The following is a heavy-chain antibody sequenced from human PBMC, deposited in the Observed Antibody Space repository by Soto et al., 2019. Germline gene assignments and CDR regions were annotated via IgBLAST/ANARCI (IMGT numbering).Heavy chain of an antibody. Sequence: ASVKVSCKASGYTFTGYYMHWVRQAPGQGLEWTGWINPNSGGTNYAQKFQGWVTMTRDTSISTAYMELSRLRSDDTAVYYCARVLGHGAAGRYGMDVWGQGTTVTVSS. D-gene: IGHD6-25*01. CDR1: GYTFTGYY. CDR2: INPNSGGT. V-gene: IGHV1-2*04. CDR3: ARVLGHGAAGRYGMDV. J-gene: IGHJ6*02.